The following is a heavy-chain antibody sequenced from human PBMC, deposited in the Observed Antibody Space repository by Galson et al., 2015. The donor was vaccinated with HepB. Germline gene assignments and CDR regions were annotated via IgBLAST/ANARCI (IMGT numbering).Heavy chain of an antibody. J-gene: IGHJ4*02. V-gene: IGHV3-30-3*01. CDR1: GFTFSSYA. Sequence: SLRLSCAASGFTFSSYAMHWVRQAPGKGLEWVAVISYDGSNKYYADSVKGRFTISRDNSKNTLYLQMNSLRAEDTAVYYCARDLPDIVVVPAAIHRSWGFDYWGQGTLVTVSS. D-gene: IGHD2-2*02. CDR3: ARDLPDIVVVPAAIHRSWGFDY. CDR2: ISYDGSNK.